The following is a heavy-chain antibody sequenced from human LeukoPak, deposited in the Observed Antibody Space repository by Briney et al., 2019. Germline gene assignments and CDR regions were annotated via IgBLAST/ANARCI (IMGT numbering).Heavy chain of an antibody. D-gene: IGHD6-13*01. CDR2: IYYSGGT. J-gene: IGHJ5*02. V-gene: IGHV4-39*07. CDR3: ARARAAAGRIRFDP. CDR1: RGSISSSSYY. Sequence: PSETLSLTCSVSRGSISSSSYYWGWIRQPPGEGLEWIGSIYYSGGTYYNTSLKSRVTISVDTSKNQFYLKLSSVTAADTAVYYCARARAAAGRIRFDPWGQGTLVTVSS.